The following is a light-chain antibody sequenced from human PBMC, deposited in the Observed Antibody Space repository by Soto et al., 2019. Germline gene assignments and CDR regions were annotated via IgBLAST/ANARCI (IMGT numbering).Light chain of an antibody. CDR1: QGISNS. CDR2: AAS. CDR3: QKYNSTPLA. V-gene: IGKV1-27*01. J-gene: IGKJ3*01. Sequence: DIQMTQSPSSLSAFVGVRVTITCRASQGISNSLAWYQQKPGKGPKLLIYAASTLQSGVPSRFSGSGSGTAVTLTISSLQPEDVATYYCQKYNSTPLAFGPGTKVDIK.